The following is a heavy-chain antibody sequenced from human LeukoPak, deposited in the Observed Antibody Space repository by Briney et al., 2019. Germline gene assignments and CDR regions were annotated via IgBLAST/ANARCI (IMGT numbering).Heavy chain of an antibody. J-gene: IGHJ4*02. CDR1: GGSISSYY. CDR2: IYYSGST. Sequence: PSETLSLTCTVSGGSISSYYWSWIRQPPGKGLEWIGYIYYSGSTNYNPSLKSRVTISVDTSKNQFSLKLSSVTAADTAVYYCARADSLGTGIFDYWGQGTLVTVSS. D-gene: IGHD7-27*01. CDR3: ARADSLGTGIFDY. V-gene: IGHV4-59*01.